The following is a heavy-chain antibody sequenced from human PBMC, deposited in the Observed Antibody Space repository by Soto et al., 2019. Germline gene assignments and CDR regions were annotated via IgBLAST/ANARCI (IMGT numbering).Heavy chain of an antibody. CDR3: AKVRGRRRRCPMAPFDS. Sequence: QVQLVESGGGVVQPGRSLRVSCAASGFTFSIYAMHWVRQAPGTGLEWVAVISYDGTKTYYADSVKGRFTISRDNSKNPCYLQLTGLGEENPVVFSWAKVRGRRRRCPMAPFDSWGRETWVTVS. CDR1: GFTFSIYA. V-gene: IGHV3-30*18. J-gene: IGHJ4*02. CDR2: ISYDGTKT. D-gene: IGHD3-10*01.